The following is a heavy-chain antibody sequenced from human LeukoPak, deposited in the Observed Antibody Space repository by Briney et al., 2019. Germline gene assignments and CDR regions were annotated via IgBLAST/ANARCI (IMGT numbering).Heavy chain of an antibody. CDR2: ISSSSSTI. D-gene: IGHD3-22*01. V-gene: IGHV3-48*01. CDR1: GFTFSSYS. J-gene: IGHJ4*02. CDR3: ARINYYDSSGYGTEDY. Sequence: PGGSLRLSCAASGFTFSSYSMNWVRQAPGKGLEWVSYISSSSSTIYYADSVKGRFTISRDNAKNSLYLQMNSLRAEDTAVYYCARINYYDSSGYGTEDYWGQGTLVTVPS.